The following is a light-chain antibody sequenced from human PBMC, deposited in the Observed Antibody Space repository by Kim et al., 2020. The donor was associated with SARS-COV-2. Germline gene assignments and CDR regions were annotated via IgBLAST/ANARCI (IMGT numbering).Light chain of an antibody. CDR2: RNN. CDR1: SSNIGSNY. CDR3: AAWDDSLSGPL. J-gene: IGLJ2*01. V-gene: IGLV1-47*01. Sequence: GQWVTIYCSGRSSNIGSNYVYWYQQLPGTAPKLLIYRNNQRPSGVPDRFSGSKSGTSASLAISGLRSEDEADYYCAAWDDSLSGPLFGGGTQLTVL.